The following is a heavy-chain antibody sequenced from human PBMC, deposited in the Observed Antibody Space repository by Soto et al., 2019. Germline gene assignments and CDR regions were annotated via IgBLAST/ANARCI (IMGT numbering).Heavy chain of an antibody. D-gene: IGHD2-15*01. CDR1: GGTFSSYA. J-gene: IGHJ4*02. Sequence: QVQLVQSGAEVKKPGSAVKVSCKASGGTFSSYAISWVRQAPGQGLAWMGGIIPLFGTANYAQKFQGRVTITADESTRTAYMELSSLRSEDTAVYYCARDLCSGGSCYPDYWVQGTLVTVSS. CDR3: ARDLCSGGSCYPDY. CDR2: IIPLFGTA. V-gene: IGHV1-69*12.